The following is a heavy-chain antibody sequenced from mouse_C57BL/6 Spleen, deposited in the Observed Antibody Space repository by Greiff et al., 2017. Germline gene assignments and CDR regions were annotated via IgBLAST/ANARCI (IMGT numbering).Heavy chain of an antibody. CDR1: GYSITSGYY. CDR2: ISYDGSN. D-gene: IGHD1-1*01. V-gene: IGHV3-6*01. J-gene: IGHJ2*01. Sequence: EVQLVESGPGLVKPSQSLSLTCSVTGYSITSGYYWNWIRQFPGNKLECMGYISYDGSNNYNPSLKNRISITRDTSKNQFFLKLNSVTTEDTATYYGAREDYYGSSHYWGQGTTLTVSS. CDR3: AREDYYGSSHY.